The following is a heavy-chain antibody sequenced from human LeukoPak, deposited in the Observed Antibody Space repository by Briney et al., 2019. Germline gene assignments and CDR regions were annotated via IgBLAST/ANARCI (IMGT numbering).Heavy chain of an antibody. V-gene: IGHV4-38-2*02. D-gene: IGHD4-23*01. J-gene: IGHJ6*03. CDR3: ARGVNYYYYYMDV. Sequence: PSETLSLTCTVSGYSISSGYYWGWIRPPPGKGLEWIGSIYNSGSTYYNPSLKSRVTISVDTSKNQFSLKLRSVTAADTAVYYCARGVNYYYYYMDVWGKGTTVTISS. CDR1: GYSISSGYY. CDR2: IYNSGST.